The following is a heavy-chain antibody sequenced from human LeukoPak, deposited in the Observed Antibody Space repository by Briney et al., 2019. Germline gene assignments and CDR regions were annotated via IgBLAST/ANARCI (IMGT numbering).Heavy chain of an antibody. V-gene: IGHV1-46*01. D-gene: IGHD2-21*01. Sequence: ASVKVSCTASGYTFTYYYMHWVRQAPGQGLEWMGIINPSGGSPTYAQKFQGRVTMTSDTSTRTVYMELSSLRSEDTAMYYCARRSGGDSRYFDNWGQGTLVTVSS. CDR3: ARRSGGDSRYFDN. CDR1: GYTFTYYY. J-gene: IGHJ4*02. CDR2: INPSGGSP.